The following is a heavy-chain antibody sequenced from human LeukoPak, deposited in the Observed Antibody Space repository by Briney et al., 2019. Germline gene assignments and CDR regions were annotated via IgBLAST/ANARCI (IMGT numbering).Heavy chain of an antibody. Sequence: GGSLRLPCAASRFTISSNYMSWVRQAPGKGLDWVSVISSGGSTYYSDSVKGRFTISRDNSKNTLYLQMNSLRAEDTAVYYCAKRVGTMVRGPSNWFDPWGQGTLVTVSS. J-gene: IGHJ5*02. V-gene: IGHV3-66*01. D-gene: IGHD3-10*01. CDR3: AKRVGTMVRGPSNWFDP. CDR2: ISSGGST. CDR1: RFTISSNY.